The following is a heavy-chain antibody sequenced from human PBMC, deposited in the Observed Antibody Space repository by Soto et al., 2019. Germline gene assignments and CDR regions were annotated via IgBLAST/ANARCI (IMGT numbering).Heavy chain of an antibody. Sequence: ASGKVSCKASGYTFTSYDINWVRQATGQGLEWMGWMNPNSGNTGYAQKFQGRVTMTRNTSISTAYMELSSLRSEDTAVYYCARGVITFGGVIAINWFDPWGQGTLVTVSS. CDR1: GYTFTSYD. D-gene: IGHD3-16*02. CDR2: MNPNSGNT. CDR3: ARGVITFGGVIAINWFDP. J-gene: IGHJ5*02. V-gene: IGHV1-8*01.